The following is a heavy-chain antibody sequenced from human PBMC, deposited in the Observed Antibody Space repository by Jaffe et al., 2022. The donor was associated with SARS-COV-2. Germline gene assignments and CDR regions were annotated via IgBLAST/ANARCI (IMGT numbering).Heavy chain of an antibody. CDR3: ARHVGPREPFKDV. CDR2: IYYSGST. Sequence: QLQLQESGPGLVKPSETLSLTCTVSGGSISSSSYYWGWIRQPPGKGLEWIGSIYYSGSTYYNPSLKSRVTISVDTSKNQFSLKLSSVTAADTAVYYCARHVGPREPFKDVWGQGTTVTVSS. CDR1: GGSISSSSYY. V-gene: IGHV4-39*01. D-gene: IGHD1-26*01. J-gene: IGHJ6*02.